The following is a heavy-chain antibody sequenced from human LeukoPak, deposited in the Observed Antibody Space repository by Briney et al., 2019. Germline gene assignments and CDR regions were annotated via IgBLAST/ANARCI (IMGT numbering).Heavy chain of an antibody. CDR1: GGSINNYY. CDR2: IYSSGST. Sequence: SETLSLTCTVSGGSINNYYWSWIRQSPGKGLEWIGYIYSSGSTNYNPSLKSRVSISVDTSQNQFSLRLTSVTAADTAVYYCARGVYGDGRGQYFFDYWGQGTLVTVSA. V-gene: IGHV4-59*01. D-gene: IGHD4-17*01. CDR3: ARGVYGDGRGQYFFDY. J-gene: IGHJ4*02.